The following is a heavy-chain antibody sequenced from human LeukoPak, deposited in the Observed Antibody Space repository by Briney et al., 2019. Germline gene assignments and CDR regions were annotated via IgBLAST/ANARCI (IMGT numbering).Heavy chain of an antibody. CDR3: ASIMITFGGVIPTDY. D-gene: IGHD3-16*02. J-gene: IGHJ4*02. Sequence: PGGSLRLSCAASRFTFSSYAMSWVRQAPGKGLEWVSAISGSGGSTYYADSVKGRFTISRDNSKNTLYLQMNSLRAEDTAVYYCASIMITFGGVIPTDYWGQGTLVTVSS. CDR2: ISGSGGST. CDR1: RFTFSSYA. V-gene: IGHV3-23*01.